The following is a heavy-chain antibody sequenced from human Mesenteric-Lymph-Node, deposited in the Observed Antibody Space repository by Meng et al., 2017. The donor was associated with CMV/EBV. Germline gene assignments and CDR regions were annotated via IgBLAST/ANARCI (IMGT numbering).Heavy chain of an antibody. CDR2: ISAYNGNT. J-gene: IGHJ4*02. CDR1: GYSFSSYW. CDR3: AGGLRLELLDY. D-gene: IGHD1-7*01. V-gene: IGHV1-18*04. Sequence: GESLKISCKASGYSFSSYWIGWVRQAPGQGLEWMGWISAYNGNTNYAQKLQGRVTMTTDTSTSTAYMELSRLRSDDTAVYYCAGGLRLELLDYWGQGTLVTVSS.